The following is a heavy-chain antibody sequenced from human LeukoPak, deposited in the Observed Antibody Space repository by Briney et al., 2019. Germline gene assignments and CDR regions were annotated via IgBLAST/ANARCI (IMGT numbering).Heavy chain of an antibody. CDR3: ARGPKNWGRSACDI. CDR1: GFTFSNYS. J-gene: IGHJ3*02. CDR2: ISSSSSPI. V-gene: IGHV3-48*01. Sequence: PGGSLRLSCTASGFTFSNYSMNWVRQAPGKGLEWVSYISSSSSPIYYADSVKGRFTISRDNARNSLYLQMNSLRGDDTGIYFCARGPKNWGRSACDIWGQGTLVTVSS. D-gene: IGHD7-27*01.